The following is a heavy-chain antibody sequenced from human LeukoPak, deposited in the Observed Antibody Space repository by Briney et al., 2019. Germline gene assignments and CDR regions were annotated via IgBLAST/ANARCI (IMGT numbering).Heavy chain of an antibody. V-gene: IGHV4-59*01. Sequence: ETLSLTCTVSGVSISIYYWSWIRQPPGKGLEWIGYIYYSGSTNYNPSLKSRVTISVDTSKNQFSLKLSSVTAADTAVYYCARDPVVTGYFDYWGQGTLVTVSS. CDR3: ARDPVVTGYFDY. J-gene: IGHJ4*02. CDR1: GVSISIYY. D-gene: IGHD4-23*01. CDR2: IYYSGST.